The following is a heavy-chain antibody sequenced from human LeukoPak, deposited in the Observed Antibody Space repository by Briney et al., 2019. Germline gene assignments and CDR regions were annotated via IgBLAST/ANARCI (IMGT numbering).Heavy chain of an antibody. Sequence: QAGGSLRLSCAVSGFSVRDYSMNWVRQVPGKGLDWVSFISIKGDTRYYADSVKGRFTISRDNAKNSLYLQMNSLRDEDTAVYYCARVGRAAVGIDYWGQGTLVTVSS. CDR1: GFSVRDYS. CDR2: ISIKGDTR. V-gene: IGHV3-48*02. CDR3: ARVGRAAVGIDY. J-gene: IGHJ4*02. D-gene: IGHD6-13*01.